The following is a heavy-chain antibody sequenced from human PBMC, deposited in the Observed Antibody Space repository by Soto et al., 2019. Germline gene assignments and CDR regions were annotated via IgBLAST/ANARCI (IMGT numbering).Heavy chain of an antibody. CDR2: ISSSSSYI. Sequence: GGSLRLSCAASGFTFSSYSMNWVRQAPGKGLEWVSSISSSSSYIYYADSVKGRFTISRDNAKNSLYLQMNSLRAEDTAVYYCARDSIILTGYYSEIGAFDIWGQGTMVTVSS. V-gene: IGHV3-21*01. J-gene: IGHJ3*02. CDR3: ARDSIILTGYYSEIGAFDI. CDR1: GFTFSSYS. D-gene: IGHD3-9*01.